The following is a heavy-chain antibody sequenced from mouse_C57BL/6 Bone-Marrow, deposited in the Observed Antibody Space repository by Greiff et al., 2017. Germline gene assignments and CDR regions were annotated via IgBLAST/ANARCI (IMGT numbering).Heavy chain of an antibody. CDR3: ARRGSFDY. V-gene: IGHV1-52*01. Sequence: VKLMESGAELVRPGSSVTLSCKASGYTFTSYWMHWVKQRPIKGLEWIGNIDPSDSETHYNQKFKDKATLTVDKSSSTAYMQRSSLTSEDSAVYYCARRGSFDYWGQGTTLTVSS. J-gene: IGHJ2*01. CDR2: IDPSDSET. CDR1: GYTFTSYW.